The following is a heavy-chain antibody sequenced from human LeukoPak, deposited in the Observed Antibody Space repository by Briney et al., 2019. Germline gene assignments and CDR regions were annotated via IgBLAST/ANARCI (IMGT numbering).Heavy chain of an antibody. V-gene: IGHV1-2*02. J-gene: IGHJ4*02. CDR3: ARDRRVATGGGCVY. CDR1: GYTFTGYY. Sequence: ASVKVSCKASGYTFTGYYVHWLRQAPGQGLEWMGWINPNSGGTNYAQKFQGRVTMTRDTSISTAYMELSRLRSDDTAVYYCARDRRVATGGGCVYWGQGTLVTVSS. CDR2: INPNSGGT. D-gene: IGHD5-12*01.